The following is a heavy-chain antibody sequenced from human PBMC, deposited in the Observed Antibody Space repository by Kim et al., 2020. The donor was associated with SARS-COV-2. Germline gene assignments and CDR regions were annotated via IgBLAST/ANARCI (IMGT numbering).Heavy chain of an antibody. CDR2: IIPIFGTA. CDR1: GGTFSSYA. Sequence: SVKVSCKASGGTFSSYAISWVRQAPGQGLEWMGGIIPIFGTANYAQKFQGRVTITADESTSTAYMELSSLRSEDTAVYYCARDPLGYGGNSYFDYWGQGTLVTVSS. V-gene: IGHV1-69*13. CDR3: ARDPLGYGGNSYFDY. D-gene: IGHD4-17*01. J-gene: IGHJ4*02.